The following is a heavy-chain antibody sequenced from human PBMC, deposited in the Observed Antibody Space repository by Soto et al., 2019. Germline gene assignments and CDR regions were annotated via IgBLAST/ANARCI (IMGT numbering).Heavy chain of an antibody. CDR2: ISGSGGST. V-gene: IGHV3-23*01. J-gene: IGHJ4*02. Sequence: GGSLRLSCAASGFTFSSYAMSWVRQAPGKGLEWVSAISGSGGSTYYADSVKGRFTISRDNSKNTLYLQMNSLRAEDTAVYYCANEVSSSVTXTTEYFDYWGQGTLVTVSS. CDR3: ANEVSSSVTXTTEYFDY. CDR1: GFTFSSYA. D-gene: IGHD4-17*01.